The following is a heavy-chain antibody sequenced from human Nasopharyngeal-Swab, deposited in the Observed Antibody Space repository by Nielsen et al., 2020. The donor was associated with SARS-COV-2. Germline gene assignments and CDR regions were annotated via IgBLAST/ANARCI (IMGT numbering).Heavy chain of an antibody. CDR1: GGSFSGYY. Sequence: SETLSLTCAVYGGSFSGYYWSWIRQPPGKGLEWIGEINHSGSTNYNPSLKSRVTISVDTSKNQFSLKLSSVTAADTAVYYCARAPGYSSSWRPNWSDPWGQGTLVTVSS. CDR2: INHSGST. CDR3: ARAPGYSSSWRPNWSDP. D-gene: IGHD6-13*01. J-gene: IGHJ5*02. V-gene: IGHV4-34*01.